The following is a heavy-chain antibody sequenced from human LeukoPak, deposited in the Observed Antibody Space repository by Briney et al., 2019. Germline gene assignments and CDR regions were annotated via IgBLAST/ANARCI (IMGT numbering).Heavy chain of an antibody. CDR2: INPSGGST. V-gene: IGHV1-46*01. J-gene: IGHJ4*02. CDR3: ARDHTPELFDY. Sequence: ASVKVSCKASGYTFTSYYMHWVRQAPGQGLEWMGLINPSGGSTSYAQKFQGRVTMTRDTSTSTVYMELSSLRSEDTAVYYCARDHTPELFDYWGQGTLVTVSS. CDR1: GYTFTSYY. D-gene: IGHD1-7*01.